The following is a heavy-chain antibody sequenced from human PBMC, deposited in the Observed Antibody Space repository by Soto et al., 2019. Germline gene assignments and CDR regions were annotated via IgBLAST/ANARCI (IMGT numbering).Heavy chain of an antibody. CDR3: ARASSSSSAAAY. CDR1: GESISSGGYY. V-gene: IGHV4-31*03. D-gene: IGHD6-6*01. Sequence: QVQLQESGPGLVKPSQTLSLTCTVSGESISSGGYYWIWIRHHPGKGLEWIGYIYDTESAYYNPSLKSSVTISMDTSKIQFAMRLSSVTAADTAVYYCARASSSSSAAAYWGQGILGTVSS. CDR2: IYDTESA. J-gene: IGHJ4*02.